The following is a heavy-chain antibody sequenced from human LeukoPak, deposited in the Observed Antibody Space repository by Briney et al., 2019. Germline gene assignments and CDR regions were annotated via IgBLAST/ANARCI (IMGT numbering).Heavy chain of an antibody. CDR1: GFTFSSYS. J-gene: IGHJ4*02. CDR3: ARDGDSSSCLDY. Sequence: GGSLRLSRAASGFTFSSYSMNWVRQAPGKGLEWVSSISSSSSYIYYADSVKGRFTISRDNAKNSLYLQMNSLRAEDTAVYYCARDGDSSSCLDYWGQGTLVTVSS. V-gene: IGHV3-21*01. CDR2: ISSSSSYI. D-gene: IGHD6-13*01.